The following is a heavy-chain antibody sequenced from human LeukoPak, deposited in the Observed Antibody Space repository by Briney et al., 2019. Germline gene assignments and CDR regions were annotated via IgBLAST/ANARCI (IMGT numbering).Heavy chain of an antibody. D-gene: IGHD7-27*01. CDR3: ARREATNGGRIDY. Sequence: SETLSLTCTVSGGSISSYYWSWIRQPPAKGLEWIGYIYYSGSTNYNPSLKSRVTISVDTSKNQFSLKLSSVTAADTAVYYCARREATNGGRIDYWGQGTLVTVSS. CDR1: GGSISSYY. J-gene: IGHJ4*02. CDR2: IYYSGST. V-gene: IGHV4-59*08.